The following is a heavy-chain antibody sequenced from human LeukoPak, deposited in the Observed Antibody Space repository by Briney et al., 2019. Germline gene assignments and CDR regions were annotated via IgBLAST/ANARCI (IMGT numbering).Heavy chain of an antibody. CDR2: IIPIFGTA. V-gene: IGHV1-69*05. J-gene: IGHJ3*02. D-gene: IGHD3-3*01. CDR1: GGTFSSYA. Sequence: ASVRVSCKASGGTFSSYAISWVRQAPGQGLEWMGGIIPIFGTANYAQKFQGRVTITTDESTSTAYMELSSLRSEDTAVYYCARGGTYYDFWSGYYKSSYPENAFDIWGQGTMVTVSS. CDR3: ARGGTYYDFWSGYYKSSYPENAFDI.